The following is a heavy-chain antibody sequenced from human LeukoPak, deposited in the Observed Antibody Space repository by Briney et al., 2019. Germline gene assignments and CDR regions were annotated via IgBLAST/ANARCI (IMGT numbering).Heavy chain of an antibody. D-gene: IGHD3-10*01. CDR2: ISSGSSTI. CDR3: ARGAFTMVRGAYDY. Sequence: PGMSLRLSCAASGVTLSPYGMNWVRQAPGKGLEWVSYISSGSSTIYYADSVKGRFTISRDNAKNSLYLQMNSLRDEDTAVYYCARGAFTMVRGAYDYWGQGTLVTVSS. CDR1: GVTLSPYG. J-gene: IGHJ4*02. V-gene: IGHV3-48*02.